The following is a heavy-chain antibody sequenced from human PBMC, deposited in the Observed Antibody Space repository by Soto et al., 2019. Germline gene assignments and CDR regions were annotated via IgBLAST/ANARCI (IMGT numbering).Heavy chain of an antibody. Sequence: SVKVSCKASGYSFTNNDVSWVRQATGQGLEWMGWMNPGSGDTGYAQKFQGRVTMTRDISIATAYMELSSLRSDDTAIYYCARMETFGSLNWFDPWGQGTLVTVS. V-gene: IGHV1-8*01. CDR3: ARMETFGSLNWFDP. CDR1: GYSFTNND. CDR2: MNPGSGDT. J-gene: IGHJ5*02. D-gene: IGHD3-16*01.